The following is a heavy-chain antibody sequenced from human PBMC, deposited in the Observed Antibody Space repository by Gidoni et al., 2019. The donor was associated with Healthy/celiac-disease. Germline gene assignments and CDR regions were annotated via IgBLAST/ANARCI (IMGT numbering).Heavy chain of an antibody. Sequence: VQLVQSGAAVKKPGESLKISCQGSGYSFTSSWIGWVRQMPGKGLEWMGIIYPGDSDTRYSPAFQGQVTISAEKSISTAYLQWSSLKASDTAMYYCARGGYCTGGVCSYYYYGMDVWGQGTTVTVSS. CDR3: ARGGYCTGGVCSYYYYGMDV. CDR1: GYSFTSSW. V-gene: IGHV5-51*03. D-gene: IGHD2-8*02. CDR2: IYPGDSDT. J-gene: IGHJ6*02.